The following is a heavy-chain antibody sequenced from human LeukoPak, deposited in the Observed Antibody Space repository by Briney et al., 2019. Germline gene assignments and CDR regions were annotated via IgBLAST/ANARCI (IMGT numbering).Heavy chain of an antibody. CDR2: ISDSGST. V-gene: IGHV4-34*01. J-gene: IGHJ4*02. CDR1: SRSLSGYY. Sequence: KTSETLSLTCAVYSRSLSGYYWSWIRQPPGKGQEWIGEISDSGSTKYNPSLKSRITISVDKSKKQFSLKLRSATAADTAVYYCTRSGRYFETQWGQGTLVTVSS. CDR3: TRSGRYFETQ. D-gene: IGHD3-9*01.